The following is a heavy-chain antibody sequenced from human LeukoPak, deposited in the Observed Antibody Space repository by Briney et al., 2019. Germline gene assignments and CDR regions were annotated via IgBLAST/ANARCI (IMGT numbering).Heavy chain of an antibody. CDR1: GFTFSNYW. V-gene: IGHV3-74*01. CDR2: INPDGTTT. J-gene: IGHJ4*02. D-gene: IGHD1-26*01. Sequence: AGGSLRLSCAASGFTFSNYWVHWVRQAPGMGLVWVSRINPDGTTTSYADSVKGRFTISRDNAKNTLYLQMNSLRAGDTAVYYCARGYSGSYRIDYWGQGTLVTVSS. CDR3: ARGYSGSYRIDY.